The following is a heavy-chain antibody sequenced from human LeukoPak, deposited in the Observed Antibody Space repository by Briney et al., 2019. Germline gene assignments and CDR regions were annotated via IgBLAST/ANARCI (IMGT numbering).Heavy chain of an antibody. CDR3: AKNYDFWSGYPDYYYYGMDV. D-gene: IGHD3-3*01. Sequence: PGGSLRLSCAASGFTFSSYEMNWVRQAPGKGLEWVSYISSSGSTIYYADSVKGRFTISRDNAKNSLYLRMNSLRAEDTAVYYCAKNYDFWSGYPDYYYYGMDVWGQGTTVTVSS. V-gene: IGHV3-48*03. CDR1: GFTFSSYE. J-gene: IGHJ6*02. CDR2: ISSSGSTI.